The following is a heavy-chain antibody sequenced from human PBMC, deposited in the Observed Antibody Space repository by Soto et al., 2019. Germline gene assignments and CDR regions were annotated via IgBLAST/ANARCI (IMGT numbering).Heavy chain of an antibody. J-gene: IGHJ4*02. D-gene: IGHD6-19*01. CDR1: GFTFSSYA. CDR2: ISGSGGST. V-gene: IGHV3-23*01. CDR3: PKVFIAVAVAGDFEY. Sequence: GGSLRLSCAASGFTFSSYAMSWVRQAPGKGLEWVSAISGSGGSTYYADSVKGRFTISRDNSKNTLYLQMNSLRAEDTAVYYCPKVFIAVAVAGDFEYWGQGTLVPVSS.